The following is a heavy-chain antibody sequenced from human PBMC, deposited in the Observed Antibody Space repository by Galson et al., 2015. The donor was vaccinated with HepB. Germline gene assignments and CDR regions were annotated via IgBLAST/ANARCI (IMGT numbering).Heavy chain of an antibody. CDR1: LFTFNTYN. CDR3: ARVSRADFWSGYYYCYAMDV. Sequence: SLRLSFSSSLFTFNTYNINFFRQAPGKGLEWVSYISSSSISIYYSYSVMGLFTISIDNANNSLYLQMNSLRAEDTAVYYCARVSRADFWSGYYYCYAMDVWGQGTTVTVSS. CDR2: ISSSSISI. D-gene: IGHD3-3*01. J-gene: IGHJ6*02. V-gene: IGHV3-48*01.